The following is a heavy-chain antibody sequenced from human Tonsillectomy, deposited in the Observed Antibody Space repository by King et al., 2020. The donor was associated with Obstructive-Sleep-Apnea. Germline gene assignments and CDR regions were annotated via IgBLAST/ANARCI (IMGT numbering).Heavy chain of an antibody. CDR3: ARGPYYYDTSGYYPFPFDY. CDR1: GFTFSTYG. CDR2: ISSSGTNI. J-gene: IGHJ4*02. V-gene: IGHV3-48*01. D-gene: IGHD3-22*01. Sequence: VQLVESGGGLVQPGGSLRLSCAASGFTFSTYGINWVRQAPGKGLEWISYISSSGTNIYYADSLKGRFTISRDNAENSLYLLMNSPRVEDTAVYYCARGPYYYDTSGYYPFPFDYWGQGTLVTVSS.